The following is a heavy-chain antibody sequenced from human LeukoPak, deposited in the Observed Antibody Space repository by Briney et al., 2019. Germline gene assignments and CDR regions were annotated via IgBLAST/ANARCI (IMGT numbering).Heavy chain of an antibody. Sequence: AGGSLRLSCAASLLTFSGYWMAWVRQAPGRGLEWVAHIKQDGSEKNYVDPVKGRFTISRDNAKNSVYLQMNSLRAEDTAVYYCASDNYLGYWGQGTLVTVSS. J-gene: IGHJ4*02. CDR1: LLTFSGYW. V-gene: IGHV3-7*05. CDR2: IKQDGSEK. CDR3: ASDNYLGY. D-gene: IGHD5-24*01.